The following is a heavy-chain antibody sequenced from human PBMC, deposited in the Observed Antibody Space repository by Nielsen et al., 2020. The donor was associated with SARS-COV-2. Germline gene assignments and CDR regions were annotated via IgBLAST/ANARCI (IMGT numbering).Heavy chain of an antibody. CDR3: ARSVSGSYYWEYYFDY. D-gene: IGHD3-10*01. J-gene: IGHJ4*02. V-gene: IGHV3-7*05. Sequence: GGSLRLSCAASGFTFSSYWMSWVRQAPGKGLEWVANIKQDGSEKYYVDSVKGRFTISRDNAKNSLYLQMNSLRAADTAVYYCARSVSGSYYWEYYFDYWGQGTLVTVSS. CDR2: IKQDGSEK. CDR1: GFTFSSYW.